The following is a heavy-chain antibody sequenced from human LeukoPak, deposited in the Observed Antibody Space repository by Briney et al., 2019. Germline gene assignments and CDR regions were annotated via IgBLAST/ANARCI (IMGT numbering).Heavy chain of an antibody. CDR1: GYTFTGYY. V-gene: IGHV1-2*02. CDR2: INPNSGDT. CDR3: ARDRSSAESPYGMDV. J-gene: IGHJ6*02. D-gene: IGHD6-6*01. Sequence: ASVKVSCKASGYTFTGYYMHWVRQAPGQGLEWMGWINPNSGDTNYAQKFQGRVTMTRDTSISTAYMELSRLRSDDTAVYYCARDRSSAESPYGMDVWGQGTTVTVSS.